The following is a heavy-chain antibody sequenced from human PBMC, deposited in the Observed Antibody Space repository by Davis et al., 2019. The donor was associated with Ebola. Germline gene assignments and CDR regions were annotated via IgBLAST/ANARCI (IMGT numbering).Heavy chain of an antibody. CDR3: STTQWLREFDN. D-gene: IGHD6-19*01. Sequence: GESLNISCTASDFTDSSNHMSWVRQAPGKGLEWVSVIHDQSTAYSDAVRRRFIISRDKSNNTLYLVMSSLRVDDTAVYYCSTTQWLREFDNWGQGTLVTVSS. J-gene: IGHJ4*02. CDR2: IHDQST. CDR1: DFTDSSNH. V-gene: IGHV3-53*05.